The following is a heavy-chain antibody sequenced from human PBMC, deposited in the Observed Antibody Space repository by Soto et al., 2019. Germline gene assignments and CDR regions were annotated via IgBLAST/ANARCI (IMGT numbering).Heavy chain of an antibody. J-gene: IGHJ6*02. CDR3: ARGGDYYYGLDV. D-gene: IGHD3-16*01. CDR1: GYTFTSYG. CDR2: IGAFNGQT. V-gene: IGHV1-18*01. Sequence: ASVKVSCKASGYTFTSYGVSWVRQAPGQGLEWMGWIGAFNGQTNYIQKVQGRVTLTTEASTSTAYMELRSLRSDDTAVYYCARGGDYYYGLDVWGQGTTVTVSS.